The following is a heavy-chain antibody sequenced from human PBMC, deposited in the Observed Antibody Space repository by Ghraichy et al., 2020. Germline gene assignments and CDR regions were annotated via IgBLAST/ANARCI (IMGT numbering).Heavy chain of an antibody. D-gene: IGHD4-17*01. J-gene: IGHJ4*02. V-gene: IGHV4-30-2*06. CDR2: TFHDGTT. Sequence: SLNISCAVSGDVIGAGGYSWSWIRQSQGKGLEWVGYTFHDGTTRLNPSLKNRVTILVDKSKNQFSLNLSSLTAADTAVYYCARGAHDYAFDFWGQGAPVTVTS. CDR3: ARGAHDYAFDF. CDR1: GDVIGAGGYS.